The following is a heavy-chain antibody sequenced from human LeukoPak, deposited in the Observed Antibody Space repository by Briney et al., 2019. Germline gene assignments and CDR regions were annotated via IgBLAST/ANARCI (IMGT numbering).Heavy chain of an antibody. J-gene: IGHJ6*02. Sequence: SETLSLTCTVSGGSISSYYWSWIRQPPGKGLEWIGYIYYSGSTNYNPSLKSRVTISVDTSKNQFSLKLSSVTAADTAVYYCARGFSSSSLYYYYGMDVWGQGTTVTVSS. CDR1: GGSISSYY. D-gene: IGHD6-13*01. CDR3: ARGFSSSSLYYYYGMDV. CDR2: IYYSGST. V-gene: IGHV4-59*01.